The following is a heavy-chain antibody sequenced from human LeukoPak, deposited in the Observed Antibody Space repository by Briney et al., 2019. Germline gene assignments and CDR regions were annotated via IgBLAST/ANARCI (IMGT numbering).Heavy chain of an antibody. J-gene: IGHJ4*02. CDR1: RYTFTDYY. CDR2: VNPNNGGT. D-gene: IGHD4-17*01. CDR3: ARGGIVHGDYAIQGLNYFDY. Sequence: ASLDLSCKASRYTFTDYYMHWVGPATAQGLEWIGLVNPNNGGTNYAKKFQGRVTMTRDTSISTAYMDLSRLRSDDTAVYYCARGGIVHGDYAIQGLNYFDYWGQGTLVTVSS. V-gene: IGHV1-2*02.